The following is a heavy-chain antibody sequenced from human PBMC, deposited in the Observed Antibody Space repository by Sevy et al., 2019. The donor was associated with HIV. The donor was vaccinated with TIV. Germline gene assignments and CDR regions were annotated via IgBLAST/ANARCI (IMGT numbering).Heavy chain of an antibody. CDR1: GGTFSSYA. Sequence: ASVKVSCKASGGTFSSYAISWVRQARGQGLEWMGGIIPIFGTANYAQKFQGRVTITADESTSTAYMELSSLRSEDTAVYYCARQVGAENWFDPWGQGTLVTVSS. CDR3: ARQVGAENWFDP. J-gene: IGHJ5*02. D-gene: IGHD1-26*01. CDR2: IIPIFGTA. V-gene: IGHV1-69*13.